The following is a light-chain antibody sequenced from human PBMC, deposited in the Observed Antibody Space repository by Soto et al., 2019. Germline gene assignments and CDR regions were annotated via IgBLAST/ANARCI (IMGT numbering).Light chain of an antibody. Sequence: DIQIPQSPSSLSASVGDRVTITCQASQDISNYLNWYQQKIGKAPKLLIYDASNLETGVPSRFRGRGSGTEFTLTITRLQPEDFEAYYCQQLYSYPLTFGGGTKVDIK. V-gene: IGKV1-33*01. CDR2: DAS. J-gene: IGKJ4*01. CDR1: QDISNY. CDR3: QQLYSYPLT.